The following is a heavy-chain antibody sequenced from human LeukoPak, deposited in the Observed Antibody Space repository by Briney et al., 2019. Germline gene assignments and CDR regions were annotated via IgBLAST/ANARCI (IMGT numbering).Heavy chain of an antibody. J-gene: IGHJ4*02. Sequence: GEALKISCKGSGYSFTSYWIGWVRQMPGKGLEWMGIIYPSDSNTRYSPSFQGQVTISADKSISTAYLQWTSLKASETAMYYCARWLIDTASDYWGQGTLVTVSS. CDR3: ARWLIDTASDY. V-gene: IGHV5-51*01. CDR2: IYPSDSNT. CDR1: GYSFTSYW. D-gene: IGHD5-18*01.